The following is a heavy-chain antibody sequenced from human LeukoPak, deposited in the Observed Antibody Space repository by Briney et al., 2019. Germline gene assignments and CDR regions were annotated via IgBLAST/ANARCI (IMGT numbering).Heavy chain of an antibody. J-gene: IGHJ6*02. Sequence: GGSLRLSCVASGFTFTNAWMSWVRQAPGKGLEWVSAISGSGGSTYYADSVKGRFTISRDNSKNTLYLQMNSLRAEDTAVYYCAKAVEYSSSSYYYYYGMDVWGQGTTVTVSS. CDR3: AKAVEYSSSSYYYYYGMDV. CDR1: GFTFTNAW. D-gene: IGHD6-6*01. CDR2: ISGSGGST. V-gene: IGHV3-23*01.